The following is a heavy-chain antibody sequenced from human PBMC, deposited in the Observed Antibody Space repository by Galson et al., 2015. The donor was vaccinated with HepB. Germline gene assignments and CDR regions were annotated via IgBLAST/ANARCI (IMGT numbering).Heavy chain of an antibody. V-gene: IGHV3-9*01. CDR3: AKDAYYYDSSGYEN. J-gene: IGHJ4*02. CDR2: ISWNSGSI. CDR1: GFTFDDYA. D-gene: IGHD3-22*01. Sequence: SLRLSCAASGFTFDDYAMHWVRQAPGKGLEWVSGISWNSGSIGYADSVKGRFTISRDNAKNSLYLQMNSLRAEDTALYYCAKDAYYYDSSGYENWGQGTLVTVSS.